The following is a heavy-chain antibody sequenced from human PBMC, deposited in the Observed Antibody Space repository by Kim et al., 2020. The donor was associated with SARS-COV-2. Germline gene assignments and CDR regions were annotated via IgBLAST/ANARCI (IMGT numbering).Heavy chain of an antibody. Sequence: ASVKVSCKASGYTFTSYAMHWVRQAPGQRLEWMGWINAGNGNTKYSQKFQGRVTITRDTSASTAYMELSSLRSEDTAVYYCARGGFIAVAKYGMDVWGQGTTVTVSS. CDR3: ARGGFIAVAKYGMDV. J-gene: IGHJ6*02. D-gene: IGHD6-19*01. V-gene: IGHV1-3*01. CDR2: INAGNGNT. CDR1: GYTFTSYA.